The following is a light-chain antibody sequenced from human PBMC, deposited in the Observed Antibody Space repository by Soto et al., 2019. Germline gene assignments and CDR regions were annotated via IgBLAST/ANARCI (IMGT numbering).Light chain of an antibody. CDR1: SSDVGGYNY. J-gene: IGLJ2*01. V-gene: IGLV2-14*01. CDR2: DVS. Sequence: QSALTQPASVSGSPGQSITISCTGTSSDVGGYNYVSWYQQHPGKAPKLMIYDVSNRPSGVSNRFSGSKSGNTASLTISGLQAEDEADYYCSSYTNSSPLVVFGGGTKLNVL. CDR3: SSYTNSSPLVV.